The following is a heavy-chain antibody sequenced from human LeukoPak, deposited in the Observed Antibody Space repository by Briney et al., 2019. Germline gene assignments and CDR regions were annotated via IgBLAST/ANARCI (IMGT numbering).Heavy chain of an antibody. J-gene: IGHJ6*03. CDR2: ISGSGGST. CDR3: AKAQPLYCSSTSCYDSYYYYYMDV. D-gene: IGHD2-2*01. V-gene: IGHV3-23*01. CDR1: GFTFSSYA. Sequence: SGGSLRLSCAASGFTFSSYAMSWVRQAPGKGLEWVSAISGSGGSTYYADSVKGRFTISRDNSKNTLYLQMNSLRAEDTAVYYCAKAQPLYCSSTSCYDSYYYYYMDVWGKGTTVTVSS.